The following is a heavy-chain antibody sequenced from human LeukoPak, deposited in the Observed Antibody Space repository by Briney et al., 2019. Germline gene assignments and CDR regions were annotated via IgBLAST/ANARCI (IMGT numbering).Heavy chain of an antibody. V-gene: IGHV3-30-3*01. J-gene: IGHJ4*02. D-gene: IGHD3-16*01. CDR2: ISYDGSNK. CDR3: ARGGFGVTYFDY. CDR1: GFTFSSYA. Sequence: GGSLRLSCAASGFTFSSYAMHWVRQAPGKGLEWVAVISYDGSNKYYADSVKGRFTISRDNSKNTLYLQMNSLRAEDTAVYYCARGGFGVTYFDYWGQGTLVTVSS.